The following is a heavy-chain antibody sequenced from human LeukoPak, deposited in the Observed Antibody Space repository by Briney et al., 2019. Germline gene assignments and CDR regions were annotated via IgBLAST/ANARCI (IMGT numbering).Heavy chain of an antibody. CDR1: GGSFSGYY. CDR2: INHSGST. D-gene: IGHD3-22*01. CDR3: ARGTGHYYDSSGYWVDY. Sequence: PSETLSLTCAVYGGSFSGYYWSWIRQPPGKGLEWIGEINHSGSTNYNPSLKSRVTISVDTSKNQFSLKLSSVTAADTAVYYCARGTGHYYDSSGYWVDYWGQGTLVTVSS. J-gene: IGHJ4*02. V-gene: IGHV4-34*01.